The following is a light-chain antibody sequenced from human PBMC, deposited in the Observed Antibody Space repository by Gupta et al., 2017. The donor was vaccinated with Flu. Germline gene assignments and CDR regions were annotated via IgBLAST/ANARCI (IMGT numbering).Light chain of an antibody. J-gene: IGKJ1*01. V-gene: IGKV2-30*01. CDR2: LVT. Sequence: VTLGQSASISCRSSQGLVSSDGNTYLHWFQQRPGQSPRRLIYLVTKRDSGVPDRFSGSGSGTDFTLTISRVEAEDVGVYFCMQGAHWPWAFGQGTKLEIK. CDR1: QGLVSSDGNTY. CDR3: MQGAHWPWA.